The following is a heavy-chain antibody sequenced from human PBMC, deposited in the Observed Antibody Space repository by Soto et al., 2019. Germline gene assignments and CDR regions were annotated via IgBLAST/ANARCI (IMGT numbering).Heavy chain of an antibody. Sequence: GGSLRLSCAASGFTFSTYSMNWVRQAPGKGLEWVSYISSSSSTIFYTDSVKGRFTVSRDNAKNSLYLQMNSLRAEDTAVYYCASEWKHDGLDYWGQGTLVTVSS. D-gene: IGHD5-18*01. J-gene: IGHJ4*02. CDR3: ASEWKHDGLDY. CDR1: GFTFSTYS. CDR2: ISSSSSTI. V-gene: IGHV3-48*01.